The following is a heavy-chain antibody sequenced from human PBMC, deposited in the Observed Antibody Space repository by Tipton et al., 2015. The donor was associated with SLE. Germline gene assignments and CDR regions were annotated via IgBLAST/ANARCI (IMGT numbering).Heavy chain of an antibody. J-gene: IGHJ4*02. Sequence: TLSLTCTVSGGSISSYYWSWIRQPPGKGLEWIGYIYYSGSTFYNPSLQSRVTLSVDTSKNQFSLKLTSVTAADTAVYYCARPPGTYPTGDYWGQGTLVTVSS. D-gene: IGHD3-10*01. CDR1: GGSISSYY. V-gene: IGHV4-59*08. CDR2: IYYSGST. CDR3: ARPPGTYPTGDY.